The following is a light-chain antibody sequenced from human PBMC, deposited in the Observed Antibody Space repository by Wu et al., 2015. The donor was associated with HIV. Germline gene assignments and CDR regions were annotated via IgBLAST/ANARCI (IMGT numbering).Light chain of an antibody. Sequence: DIVMTQSPATLSVSLGERVTLSCRASQSISYNLVWYQRKPGQAPRLLISAASTRATGIPARFSGSGSGTEFTLTITSMQSEDFAIYYCQQYDNWPPITFGQGTRLEIK. J-gene: IGKJ5*01. CDR1: QSISYN. CDR2: AAS. V-gene: IGKV3-15*01. CDR3: QQYDNWPPIT.